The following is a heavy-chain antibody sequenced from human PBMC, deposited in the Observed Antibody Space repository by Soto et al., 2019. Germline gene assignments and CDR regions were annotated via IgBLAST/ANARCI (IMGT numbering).Heavy chain of an antibody. J-gene: IGHJ5*02. V-gene: IGHV1-18*01. D-gene: IGHD7-27*01. Sequence: QVQLVQSGTEVKKPGPSVKVSCKASGYTFTTYGVGWVRQAPGQGLEWMGWISGYNGDTNYAQNLQGRVTMTTDTSTSTAYMELRSLRSDDTAVYYCARSGDGNWFDPWGQGTLVTVSS. CDR3: ARSGDGNWFDP. CDR1: GYTFTTYG. CDR2: ISGYNGDT.